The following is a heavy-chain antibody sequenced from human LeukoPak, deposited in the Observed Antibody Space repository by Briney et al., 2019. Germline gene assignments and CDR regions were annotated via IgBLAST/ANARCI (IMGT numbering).Heavy chain of an antibody. V-gene: IGHV4-31*03. J-gene: IGHJ4*02. CDR2: IYYTGST. D-gene: IGHD4-17*01. CDR1: GGSVSSGGHY. CDR3: AREGVTTVTTARSGIDY. Sequence: PSETLSLTCTVCGGSVSSGGHYWSWIRQHPGKGLEWIGYIYYTGSTYYNPSLKSRVTISVDTSKNQFSLKLSSVTAADTAVYYCAREGVTTVTTARSGIDYWGQGTLVTVSS.